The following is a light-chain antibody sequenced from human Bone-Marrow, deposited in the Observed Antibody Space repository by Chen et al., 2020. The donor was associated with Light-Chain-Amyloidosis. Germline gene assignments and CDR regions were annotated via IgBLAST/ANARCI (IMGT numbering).Light chain of an antibody. CDR3: QQYGTSPLT. V-gene: IGKV3-20*01. J-gene: IGKJ4*01. Sequence: EIVLTQSPGTLSLSPGEGANLSCRASQTISSNYLTWYQQKFGQAPRLLIYGSSSRATGIPDRFTGSGSGTDFTLNINRLEPEDCAMYYCQQYGTSPLTFGGGTKVEIK. CDR1: QTISSNY. CDR2: GSS.